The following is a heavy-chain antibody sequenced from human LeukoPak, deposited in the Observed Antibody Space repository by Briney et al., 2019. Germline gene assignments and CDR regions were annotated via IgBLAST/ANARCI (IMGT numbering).Heavy chain of an antibody. CDR2: ISSSGSTI. D-gene: IGHD2-2*01. V-gene: IGHV3-48*03. CDR3: AREGYCSSTSCPTGFDY. CDR1: GFTFSSYE. J-gene: IGHJ4*02. Sequence: GGSLRLSCAASGFTFSSYEMNWVRQAPGKGLEWVSYISSSGSTIYYADSVRGRFTISRDNAKNSLYLQMNSLRAEDTAVYYCAREGYCSSTSCPTGFDYWGQGTLVTVSS.